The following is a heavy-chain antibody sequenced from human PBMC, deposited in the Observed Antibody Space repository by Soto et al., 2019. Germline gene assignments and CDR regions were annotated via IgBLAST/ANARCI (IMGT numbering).Heavy chain of an antibody. Sequence: QITLKESGPALVKPTQPLTLTCTISGFSLNTSGVGVGWIRQPPGKALEWLALIYWSDEKRYSPSLKTRLTITKHTSKNQVVLTMTNMDPVDTATYSCARRPPYTNYLDYWGQGTLVTVSS. J-gene: IGHJ4*02. CDR2: IYWSDEK. CDR3: ARRPPYTNYLDY. V-gene: IGHV2-5*01. D-gene: IGHD4-4*01. CDR1: GFSLNTSGVG.